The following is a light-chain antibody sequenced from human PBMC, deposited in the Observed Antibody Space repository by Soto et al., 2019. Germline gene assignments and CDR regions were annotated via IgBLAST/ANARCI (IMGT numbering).Light chain of an antibody. CDR3: CSYAGSRTLV. J-gene: IGLJ2*01. V-gene: IGLV2-23*01. CDR2: ESS. CDR1: RSDIGTYNL. Sequence: QSALTQPASVSGSPGQSITISCTGTRSDIGTYNLVSWYQQHPGKAPQLMIYESSKRPSGVSSRFSGSRSGNTASLTISGLQSEDEADYFCCSYAGSRTLVFGGGTQLTVL.